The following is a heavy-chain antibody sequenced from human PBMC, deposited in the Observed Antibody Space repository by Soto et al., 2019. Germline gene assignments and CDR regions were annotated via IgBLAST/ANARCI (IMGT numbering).Heavy chain of an antibody. CDR3: ARVWGGAFDI. J-gene: IGHJ3*02. Sequence: PSQTLSLTCPVSGGSISSYYWSWIRQPPGKGLEWIGYIYYSGSTNYNPSLKSRVTISVDTSKNQFSLKLSSVTAADTAAYYCARVWGGAFDIWGKGTMVTVSS. CDR1: GGSISSYY. D-gene: IGHD3-10*01. V-gene: IGHV4-59*01. CDR2: IYYSGST.